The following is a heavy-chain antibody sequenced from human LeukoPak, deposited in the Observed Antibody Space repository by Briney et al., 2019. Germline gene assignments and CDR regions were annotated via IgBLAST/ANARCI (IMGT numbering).Heavy chain of an antibody. CDR3: ARGRIQFAY. V-gene: IGHV3-30*03. J-gene: IGHJ4*02. CDR1: GFTFRDHS. CDR2: ISHDGSYI. Sequence: GGSLRLSCAASGFTFRDHSKLWVRQSPGKGLEWVAVISHDGSYINYADSVRGRFTVSRDNSKNTVYVQMDSLRPEDTAVYYCARGRIQFAYWGQGTLVTVSS. D-gene: IGHD5-18*01.